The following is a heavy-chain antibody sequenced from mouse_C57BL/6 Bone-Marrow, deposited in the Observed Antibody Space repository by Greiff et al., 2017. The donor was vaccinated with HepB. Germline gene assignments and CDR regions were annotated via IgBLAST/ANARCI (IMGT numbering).Heavy chain of an antibody. CDR2: LSSGSSTI. Sequence: EVKLVESGGGLVKPGGSLKLSCAASGFTFSDYGMHWVRQAPEKGLEWVAYLSSGSSTIYYADKVKGRSTITRDNAKNTLFLQMTSLRSEDTAMYYCARGDGYYVWYFDVWGTGTTVTVSS. CDR1: GFTFSDYG. J-gene: IGHJ1*03. D-gene: IGHD2-3*01. V-gene: IGHV5-17*01. CDR3: ARGDGYYVWYFDV.